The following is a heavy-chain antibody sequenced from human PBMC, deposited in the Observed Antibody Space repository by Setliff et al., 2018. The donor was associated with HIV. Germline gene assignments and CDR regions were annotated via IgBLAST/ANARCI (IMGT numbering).Heavy chain of an antibody. CDR1: GASISGSY. V-gene: IGHV4-59*08. D-gene: IGHD3-22*01. J-gene: IGHJ6*03. CDR2: MSLTRDA. CDR3: ARQHYYDSSGRNLMDV. Sequence: SETLSLTCTVSGASISGSYWIWIRQPPGKGLEWIGYMSLTRDAKYNPSLNSRVTISVDTSKNQFSLKLSSVTAADTAVYYCARQHYYDSSGRNLMDVWGKGTTVTVSS.